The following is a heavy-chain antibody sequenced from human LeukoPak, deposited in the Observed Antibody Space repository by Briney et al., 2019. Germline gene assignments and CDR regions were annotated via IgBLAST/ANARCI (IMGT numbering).Heavy chain of an antibody. D-gene: IGHD5-18*01. V-gene: IGHV3-33*01. CDR1: GFTFSSYG. Sequence: GRSLILSCAASGFTFSSYGMHGVRQAPGKGLEWVAVIWNDGSKKYYADSVKGRFTISRDNSKNTLYLHMNSLRAEDTALYYCVRGVWHVATEMVLDYWGQGTPVTVS. CDR3: VRGVWHVATEMVLDY. J-gene: IGHJ4*02. CDR2: IWNDGSKK.